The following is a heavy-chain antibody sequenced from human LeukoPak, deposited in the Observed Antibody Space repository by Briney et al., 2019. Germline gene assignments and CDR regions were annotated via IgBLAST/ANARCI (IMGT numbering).Heavy chain of an antibody. CDR3: ASIVDHYGSGSPLDY. CDR2: MNPNSGNT. Sequence: ASVKVSCKVSGYTLTELSMHWVRQAPGQGLEWMGWMNPNSGNTGYAQKFQGRVTMTRNTSISTAYMELSSLRSEDTAVYYCASIVDHYGSGSPLDYWGQGTLVTVSS. D-gene: IGHD3-10*01. CDR1: GYTLTELS. V-gene: IGHV1-8*01. J-gene: IGHJ4*02.